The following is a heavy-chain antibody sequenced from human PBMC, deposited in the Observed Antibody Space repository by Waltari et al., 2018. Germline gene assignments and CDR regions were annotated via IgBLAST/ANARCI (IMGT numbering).Heavy chain of an antibody. J-gene: IGHJ4*02. D-gene: IGHD5-18*01. CDR2: IDKDGRGT. V-gene: IGHV3-74*01. CDR3: SRSPAGYSRSDY. Sequence: EVRLEESGGGLGQPGGSLRLSCAAAGFAFSSYWMHWVRQAPGKGLVCVSRIDKDGRGTTYANSVMGLFTISRDNAETTVYLEMNSLRAEDTAVYYCSRSPAGYSRSDYWGQGTLVTVSS. CDR1: GFAFSSYW.